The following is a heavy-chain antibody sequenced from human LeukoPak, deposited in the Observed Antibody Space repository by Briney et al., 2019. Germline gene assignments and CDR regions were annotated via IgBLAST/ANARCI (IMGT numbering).Heavy chain of an antibody. Sequence: GGSLRLSCAASGFSFSSYAMSWVRQAPGKGLEGVSSISSSSSYIFYADSVKGRFTISRDNAKKSLSLQMNSLRDEDTAVYYCARGETAVTSYLHFWGQGTLVTVSS. J-gene: IGHJ4*02. CDR1: GFSFSSYA. CDR3: ARGETAVTSYLHF. V-gene: IGHV3-21*01. D-gene: IGHD4-17*01. CDR2: ISSSSSYI.